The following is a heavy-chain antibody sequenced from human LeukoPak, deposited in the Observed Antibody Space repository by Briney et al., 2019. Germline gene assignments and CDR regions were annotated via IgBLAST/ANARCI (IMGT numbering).Heavy chain of an antibody. Sequence: ASVKVSCKASGGTFSSYDISWVRQAPGQGLEWMGGIIPIFGTANYVQKFQGRVTITADESTSTAYMELSSLRSEDTAVYYCAREGVVPAALDYWGQGTLVTVSS. CDR1: GGTFSSYD. CDR3: AREGVVPAALDY. V-gene: IGHV1-69*01. CDR2: IIPIFGTA. D-gene: IGHD2-2*01. J-gene: IGHJ4*02.